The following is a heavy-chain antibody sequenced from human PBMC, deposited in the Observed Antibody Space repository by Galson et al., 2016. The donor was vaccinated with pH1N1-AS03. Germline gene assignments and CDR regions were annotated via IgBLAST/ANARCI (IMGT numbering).Heavy chain of an antibody. J-gene: IGHJ3*02. CDR1: GYPFTSYW. V-gene: IGHV5-10-1*01. CDR3: ATGHYYSGLYRDAFDT. D-gene: IGHD1-26*01. CDR2: IDPSDSYI. Sequence: QSGAEVKKPGESLRISCKGSGYPFTSYWINWVRQMPGKGLEWIGRIDPSDSYINYSPAFEGRVTISSDKSTTTAYLQWNDLKSADTAVYFCATGHYYSGLYRDAFDTWGQGTRGTVSS.